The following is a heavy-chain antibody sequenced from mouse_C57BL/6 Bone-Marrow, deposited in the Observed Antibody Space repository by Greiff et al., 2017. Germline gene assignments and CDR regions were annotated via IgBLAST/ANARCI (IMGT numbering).Heavy chain of an antibody. CDR1: GYTFTSYG. CDR2: IYPRSGNT. J-gene: IGHJ2*01. V-gene: IGHV1-81*01. D-gene: IGHD1-1*01. CDR3: ARKLIPVFDY. Sequence: VQLQQSGAELARPGASVKLSCKASGYTFTSYGISWVKQRTGQGLEWIGKIYPRSGNTYYNEKFKGKATLTADKSSSTAYMELRSLTSEDSAVYFGARKLIPVFDYWGQGTTLTVSS.